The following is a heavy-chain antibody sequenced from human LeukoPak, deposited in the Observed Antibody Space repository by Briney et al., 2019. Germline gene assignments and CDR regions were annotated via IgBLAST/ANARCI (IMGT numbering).Heavy chain of an antibody. V-gene: IGHV3-73*01. D-gene: IGHD3-9*01. CDR2: IRSKANSYAT. Sequence: GGSLELSCAASGFTFSGSAMHWVRQASGKGLEWVGRIRSKANSYATAYAASVKGRFTISRDDSKNTAYLQMNSLKTEDTAVYYCTRTHYDILTGWCMDVWGQGTTVTVSS. CDR3: TRTHYDILTGWCMDV. J-gene: IGHJ6*02. CDR1: GFTFSGSA.